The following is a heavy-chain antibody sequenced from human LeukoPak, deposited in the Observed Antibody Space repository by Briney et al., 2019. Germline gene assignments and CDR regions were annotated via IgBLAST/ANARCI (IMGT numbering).Heavy chain of an antibody. CDR2: IYYSGST. CDR1: GGSISSSSYY. Sequence: SSETLSLTCTVSGGSISSSSYYWGWIRQPPGKGLEWIGSIYYSGSTYYNPSLKSRVTTSVDTSKNQFSLKLSSVTAADTAVYYCARHVFFRVVSEDWFDPWGQGTLVTVSS. V-gene: IGHV4-39*01. CDR3: ARHVFFRVVSEDWFDP. D-gene: IGHD3-22*01. J-gene: IGHJ5*02.